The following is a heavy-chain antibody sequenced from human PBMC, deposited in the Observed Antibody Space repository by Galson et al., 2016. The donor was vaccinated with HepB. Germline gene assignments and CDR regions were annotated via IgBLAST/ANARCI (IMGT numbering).Heavy chain of an antibody. CDR1: GFSITNYG. CDR2: IWYDGSNK. V-gene: IGHV3-33*06. Sequence: SLRLSCAASGFSITNYGLHWVRQAPGKGLEWVAIIWYDGSNKYYADSVRGRVTISRDNSKNTLFLQINTLRADDTAVYYCAKDLLGSGTYWYFDLWGRGTLVTVSS. D-gene: IGHD3-10*01. J-gene: IGHJ2*01. CDR3: AKDLLGSGTYWYFDL.